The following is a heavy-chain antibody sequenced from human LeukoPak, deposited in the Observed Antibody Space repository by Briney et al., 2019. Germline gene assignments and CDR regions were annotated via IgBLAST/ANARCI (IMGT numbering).Heavy chain of an antibody. CDR3: ARDVGHGYNYGLIDY. Sequence: PGGSLRLSCAVSGFTFSSYGMHWVRQAPGKGLEWVAVISYDGSKRYYADSVKGRFTISRDNSKNTLYLQMNSLRAEDTAVYYCARDVGHGYNYGLIDYWGQGTLVTVSS. CDR2: ISYDGSKR. CDR1: GFTFSSYG. V-gene: IGHV3-30*03. D-gene: IGHD5-18*01. J-gene: IGHJ4*02.